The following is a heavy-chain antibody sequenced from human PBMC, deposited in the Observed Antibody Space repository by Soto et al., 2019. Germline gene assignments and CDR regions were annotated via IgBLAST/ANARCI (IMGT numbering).Heavy chain of an antibody. CDR1: GGSISSGGYY. CDR2: TYYGGST. D-gene: IGHD1-20*01. Sequence: SETLSLSCTVSGGSISSGGYYWSCIRQHPGKGLEWIGYTYYGGSTYYNPSLKSRVTISVDTSKNQFSLKLSSVTDADTAVYYCARAIKVNWNPDHWGQGTLVPVSS. V-gene: IGHV4-31*03. CDR3: ARAIKVNWNPDH. J-gene: IGHJ4*02.